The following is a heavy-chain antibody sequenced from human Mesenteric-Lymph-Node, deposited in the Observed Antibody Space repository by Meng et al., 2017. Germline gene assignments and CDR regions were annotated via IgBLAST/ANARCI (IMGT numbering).Heavy chain of an antibody. V-gene: IGHV3-48*03. CDR1: GFTFSSYE. J-gene: IGHJ3*02. D-gene: IGHD3-9*01. CDR2: ISSSGSTI. CDR3: ARGFTIFFGWGKRSNGLDAFDI. Sequence: GGSLRLSCAASGFTFSSYEMNWVRQAPGKGLEWVSYISSSGSTIYYADSVKGRFTISRDNAKNSLYLQMNSLRAEDTAVYYCARGFTIFFGWGKRSNGLDAFDIWGQGTMVTVSS.